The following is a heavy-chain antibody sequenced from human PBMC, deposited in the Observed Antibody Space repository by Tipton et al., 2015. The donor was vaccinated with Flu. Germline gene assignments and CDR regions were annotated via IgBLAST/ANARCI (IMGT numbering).Heavy chain of an antibody. CDR1: GYTFTSYD. Sequence: QVQLVQSGAEVKKPGASVKVSCKASGYTFTSYDINWVRQATGQGLEWMGWMNPNSGNTGYAQKFQGRVTMTRNTSISTAYMELSSLRSEDTAVYYCAAHDYGDPEEAYYYGMDVWGQGTTVTVSS. V-gene: IGHV1-8*01. J-gene: IGHJ6*02. D-gene: IGHD4-17*01. CDR2: MNPNSGNT. CDR3: AAHDYGDPEEAYYYGMDV.